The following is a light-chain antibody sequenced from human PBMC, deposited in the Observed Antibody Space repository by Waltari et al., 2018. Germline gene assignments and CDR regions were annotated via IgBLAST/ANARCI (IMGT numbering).Light chain of an antibody. V-gene: IGLV2-8*01. CDR1: SSDIGLNHY. CDR2: EFS. Sequence: QSALTQPPSASGSPAQSVTISCTGTSSDIGLNHYVSWYQPHPGKAPKLIIYEFSNRPSGVPDRFSGSKSGNTASLTVSGLQPEDEADYYCTSNAGTTGVFGSGTKVTVL. CDR3: TSNAGTTGV. J-gene: IGLJ1*01.